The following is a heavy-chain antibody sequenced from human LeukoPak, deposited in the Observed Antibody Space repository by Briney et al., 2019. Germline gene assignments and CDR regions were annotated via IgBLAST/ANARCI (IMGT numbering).Heavy chain of an antibody. J-gene: IGHJ4*02. CDR1: GASIAISNW. CDR3: AQVWGY. D-gene: IGHD3-16*01. Sequence: SETLSLTCAVSGASIAISNWWTWVRQPPEKGLEWIGEISHSGSTAYNPSLKSRVTISIDKSKNQLSLILASVTAADTAMYYCAQVWGYWGQGTLVTVSS. CDR2: ISHSGST. V-gene: IGHV4-4*02.